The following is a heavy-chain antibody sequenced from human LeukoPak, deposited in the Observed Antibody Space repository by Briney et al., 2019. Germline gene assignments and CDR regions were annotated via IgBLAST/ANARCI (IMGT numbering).Heavy chain of an antibody. CDR1: GFTFGDYA. J-gene: IGHJ6*03. Sequence: GGSLRLSCAASGFTFGDYAMSWVRQAPGKGLEWVGFIRTEAYDGATDYGASVKGGFTISRDDSKNIAYLQMNSLNTEDTAVYYCTRTFGYYYFYMDVWGKGTTVIVSS. CDR3: TRTFGYYYFYMDV. V-gene: IGHV3-49*04. D-gene: IGHD3-16*01. CDR2: IRTEAYDGAT.